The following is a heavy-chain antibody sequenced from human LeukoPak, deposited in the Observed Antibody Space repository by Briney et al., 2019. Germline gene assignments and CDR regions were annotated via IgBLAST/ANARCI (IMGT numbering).Heavy chain of an antibody. J-gene: IGHJ4*02. CDR1: GGSISSSNW. Sequence: PSETLSLTCAVSGGSISSSNWWSWVRQPPGKGLEWIVEIYHSGSTNYNPSLKSRVTISVDKSENQFSLKLSSVTAADTAVYYCARDMGGVRSVSTAYFDYWGQGTLVTVSS. CDR3: ARDMGGVRSVSTAYFDY. V-gene: IGHV4-4*02. D-gene: IGHD4-11*01. CDR2: IYHSGST.